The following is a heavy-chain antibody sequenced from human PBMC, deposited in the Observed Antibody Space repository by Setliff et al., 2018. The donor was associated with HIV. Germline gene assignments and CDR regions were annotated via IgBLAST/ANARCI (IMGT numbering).Heavy chain of an antibody. J-gene: IGHJ4*02. V-gene: IGHV4-34*01. CDR2: INDSGST. CDR1: GGSFSGYY. CDR3: ARSYGPGLDGSFDY. Sequence: SETLSLTCAVYGGSFSGYYWTWIRQSPVKGLEWIGEINDSGSTNYNPSLKSRVTITVDTSKNQLSLKLSSVTAADTAVYYCARSYGPGLDGSFDYWGLGTLVTVSS. D-gene: IGHD2-21*01.